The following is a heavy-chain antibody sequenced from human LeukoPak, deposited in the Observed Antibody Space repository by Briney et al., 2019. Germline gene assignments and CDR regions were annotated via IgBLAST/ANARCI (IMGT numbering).Heavy chain of an antibody. J-gene: IGHJ4*02. CDR1: GFSFSSYA. CDR2: IWYDGSIE. D-gene: IGHD1-26*01. V-gene: IGHV3-33*03. CDR3: AKDKRGGIVGAFGN. Sequence: GTSLRLSCAASGFSFSSYAMHWVRQVPGMGLEWVALIWYDGSIEYYVESVKGRFTISRDNSKNTLYLEMNRLRVEDTAVYYCAKDKRGGIVGAFGNWGQGTLVTVSS.